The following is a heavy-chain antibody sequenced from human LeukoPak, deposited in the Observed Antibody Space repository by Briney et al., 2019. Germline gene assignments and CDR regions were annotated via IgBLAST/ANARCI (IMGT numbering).Heavy chain of an antibody. CDR3: VAGLGSSELDY. V-gene: IGHV3-15*01. J-gene: IGHJ4*02. D-gene: IGHD3-9*01. CDR1: GFTFSDCW. Sequence: GGSLRLSCATSGFTFSDCWMSWVRQAPGKGLEWVGRIKRKIDGETTDYGAPEKGRFTISRDDSKNMLYLQMSSLQTEDTAVYYCVAGLGSSELDYWGQGTLVTVSS. CDR2: IKRKIDGETT.